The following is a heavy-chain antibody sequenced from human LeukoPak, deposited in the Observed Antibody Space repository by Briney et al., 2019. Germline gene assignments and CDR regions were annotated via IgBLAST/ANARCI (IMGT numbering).Heavy chain of an antibody. J-gene: IGHJ3*02. CDR3: ARDCSGGSCYGALDI. Sequence: PSETLSLTCTVSGASIRSGDYYWSWIRQPPGKGLEWIGYIYDSGSTYYNPSLKSRITISVDTSENRFSLKLSSVTATDTAVYYCARDCSGGSCYGALDIWGQGTMVTVSS. CDR2: IYDSGST. V-gene: IGHV4-30-4*01. D-gene: IGHD2-15*01. CDR1: GASIRSGDYY.